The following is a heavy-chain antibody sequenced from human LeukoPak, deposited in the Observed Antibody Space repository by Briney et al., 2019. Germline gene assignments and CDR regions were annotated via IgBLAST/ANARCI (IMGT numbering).Heavy chain of an antibody. Sequence: PGRSLRLSCAASGFTFSDYGMHWVRQAPGKGLEWVVFIRYDGSETHYADSVKGRFTISRDNSRNTLYLQMNSLRTEDTAVYYCAKEGSSYYPDYWGQGTLVTVSS. CDR3: AKEGSSYYPDY. CDR2: IRYDGSET. CDR1: GFTFSDYG. D-gene: IGHD3-10*01. V-gene: IGHV3-30*02. J-gene: IGHJ4*02.